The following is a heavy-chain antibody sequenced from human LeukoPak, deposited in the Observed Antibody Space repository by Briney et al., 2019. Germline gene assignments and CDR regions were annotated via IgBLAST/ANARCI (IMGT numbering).Heavy chain of an antibody. D-gene: IGHD6-19*01. J-gene: IGHJ4*02. CDR2: ISGDDGRT. Sequence: GGSLRRYCAASGCTFDDYAMHWVRQAPGKGMVWVSLISGDDGRTYYADSMKGRFTISRDNSKKSLYLQMNSLRTEDTALYYCAKEGPRAVANYFDYWGQGTPVTVSS. CDR3: AKEGPRAVANYFDY. CDR1: GCTFDDYA. V-gene: IGHV3-43*02.